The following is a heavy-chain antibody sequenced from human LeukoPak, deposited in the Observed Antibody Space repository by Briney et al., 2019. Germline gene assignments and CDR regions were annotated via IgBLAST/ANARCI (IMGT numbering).Heavy chain of an antibody. D-gene: IGHD3-22*01. CDR3: AKSNGYGLIDI. J-gene: IGHJ3*02. V-gene: IGHV4-59*12. CDR1: GGSISSYY. CDR2: THYSGST. Sequence: SETLSLTCTVSGGSISSYYWSWLRQPPGKGLEYIGYTHYSGSTNYNPSLKSRVTISLDTSRNQFSLKLNSVTAADTAVYYCAKSNGYGLIDIWGQGTMVTVSS.